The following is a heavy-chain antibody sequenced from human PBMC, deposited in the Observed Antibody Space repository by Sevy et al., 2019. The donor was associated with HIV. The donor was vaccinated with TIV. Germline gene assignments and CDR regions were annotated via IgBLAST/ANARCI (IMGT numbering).Heavy chain of an antibody. J-gene: IGHJ4*02. CDR1: GFSFGDYI. Sequence: GGSLRLSCRASGFSFGDYILGWVRQAPGKGLEWVAIISFDGRKKRVAESVKGRFTISRDDSKRTIYLQMTSLRPEDAAVYYCARDHCTDGACFRSGYFDYWGQGTLVTVSS. D-gene: IGHD2-8*01. V-gene: IGHV3-30*04. CDR3: ARDHCTDGACFRSGYFDY. CDR2: ISFDGRKK.